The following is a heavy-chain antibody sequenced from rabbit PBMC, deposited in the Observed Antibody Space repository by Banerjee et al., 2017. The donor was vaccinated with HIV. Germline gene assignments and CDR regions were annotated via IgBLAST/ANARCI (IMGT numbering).Heavy chain of an antibody. V-gene: IGHV1S40*01. J-gene: IGHJ4*01. Sequence: QQLVESGGGLVKPGASLTLTCTASGFSFSSGYDMCWVRQAPGKGLEWIAYIYTGSSGSTYYTTWAKGRFTISKTSSTTVTLQMTSLTAADTATYFCARRDYGSSTYYDLWGPGTLVT. CDR2: IYTGSSGST. D-gene: IGHD8-1*01. CDR1: GFSFSSGYD. CDR3: ARRDYGSSTYYDL.